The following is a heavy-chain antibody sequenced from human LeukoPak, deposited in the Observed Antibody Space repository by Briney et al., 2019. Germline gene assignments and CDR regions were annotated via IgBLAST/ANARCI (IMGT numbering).Heavy chain of an antibody. J-gene: IGHJ5*02. V-gene: IGHV1-18*01. CDR3: ARAPGITRGTIGFDP. D-gene: IGHD1-14*01. Sequence: ASVKVSFKAYGYTFSNYGISWVRQPPGQGLERMGWISAYNGNKKYAQKYQGRVSMTTDTSTSTAYMELRSLRSDDTAVYYCARAPGITRGTIGFDPWGQGTLVTVSS. CDR2: ISAYNGNK. CDR1: GYTFSNYG.